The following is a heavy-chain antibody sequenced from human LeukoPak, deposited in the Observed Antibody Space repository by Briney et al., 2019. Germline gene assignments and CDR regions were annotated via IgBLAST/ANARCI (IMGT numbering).Heavy chain of an antibody. V-gene: IGHV3-30*02. CDR1: GFTFNNFG. J-gene: IGHJ4*02. CDR3: AKDLHGGYSSDY. D-gene: IGHD4-23*01. Sequence: PGGSLGLSCAASGFTFNNFGMHWVRQAPGKGLEWVSFIGYEGVHKYYADSVKGRFTISKDNSKATLYLQMNGLRPEDTAVYYCAKDLHGGYSSDYWGQGTPVTVFS. CDR2: IGYEGVHK.